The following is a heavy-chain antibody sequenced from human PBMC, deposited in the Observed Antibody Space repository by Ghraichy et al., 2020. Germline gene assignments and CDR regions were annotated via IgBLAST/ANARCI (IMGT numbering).Heavy chain of an antibody. CDR3: ARQGIAPLYYFDY. Sequence: ESLNISCTVSGGSISNYYWSWIRQPPGKGLEWIGYIYYSGNTNYNPSLKSRVTISVDTSKNQFSLKLSSVTAADAAIYYCARQGIAPLYYFDYWGQGTLVTVSS. D-gene: IGHD6-13*01. CDR2: IYYSGNT. V-gene: IGHV4-59*08. J-gene: IGHJ4*02. CDR1: GGSISNYY.